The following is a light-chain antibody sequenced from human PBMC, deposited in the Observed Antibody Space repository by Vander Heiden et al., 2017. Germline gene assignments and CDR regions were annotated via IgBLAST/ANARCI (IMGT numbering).Light chain of an antibody. CDR1: SNDVGGFNY. CDR3: TSCARTNTLV. J-gene: IGLJ3*02. CDR2: EVT. Sequence: QSALTQPPSASGSPGQAVTISCTGTSNDVGGFNYVSWYQQHPGKPPKVIIYEVTKRPSGVPDRFSGSKAGNTASLTVSGRQADDEAFYFCTSCARTNTLVFGGGTRLTVL. V-gene: IGLV2-8*01.